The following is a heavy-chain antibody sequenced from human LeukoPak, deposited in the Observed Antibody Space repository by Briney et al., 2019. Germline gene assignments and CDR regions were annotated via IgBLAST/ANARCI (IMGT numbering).Heavy chain of an antibody. D-gene: IGHD3-16*01. V-gene: IGHV3-74*01. CDR2: CDSDGSGT. CDR1: GFTFSIYW. J-gene: IGHJ3*02. CDR3: ATSSVWGGAFNI. Sequence: GGSLRLSCAASGFTFSIYWMYWVRQAPGKGLMWVSRCDSDGSGTTYVDSVKGRFTVSRDNAKTTLYLQMSSLRAEDTAVYYCATSSVWGGAFNIWGQGTMVTVSS.